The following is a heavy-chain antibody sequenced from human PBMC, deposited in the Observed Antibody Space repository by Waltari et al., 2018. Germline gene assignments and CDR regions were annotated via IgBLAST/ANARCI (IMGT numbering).Heavy chain of an antibody. CDR2: INHSGST. CDR3: ARGVAALRYSSSSHKQGWFDP. CDR1: GGSFSGYY. Sequence: QVQLQQWGAGLLKPSETLSLTCAVYGGSFSGYYWSWIRQPPGKGLEWIGEINHSGSTNYHPSLKSRVTISVDTSKNQFSLKLGSVTAADTAVYYCARGVAALRYSSSSHKQGWFDPWGQGTLVTVSS. J-gene: IGHJ5*02. V-gene: IGHV4-34*01. D-gene: IGHD6-6*01.